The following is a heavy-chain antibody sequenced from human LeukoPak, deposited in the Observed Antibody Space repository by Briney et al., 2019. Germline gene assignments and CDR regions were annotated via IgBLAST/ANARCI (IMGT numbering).Heavy chain of an antibody. D-gene: IGHD3-22*01. V-gene: IGHV3-30*18. CDR2: ISYDGSNK. Sequence: PGGSLRLSCAASGFTFSSYGMHWVRQAPGKGLEWVAVISYDGSNKYYADSVKGRFTISRDNSKNTLYLQMNSLRAEDTAVYYCAKYTSSGYRRQDFFDYWGQGTLVTVSS. J-gene: IGHJ4*02. CDR1: GFTFSSYG. CDR3: AKYTSSGYRRQDFFDY.